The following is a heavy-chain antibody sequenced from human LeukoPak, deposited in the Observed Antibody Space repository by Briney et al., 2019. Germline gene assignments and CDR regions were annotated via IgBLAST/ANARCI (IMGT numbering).Heavy chain of an antibody. CDR2: MNPNSGNT. CDR1: GYTFTSYD. CDR3: TRTDYDYVWGSYRYSGHAFDI. J-gene: IGHJ3*02. Sequence: ASVKVSCKASGYTFTSYDISWVRQATGQGLEWMGWMNPNSGNTGYAQKFQGRVTMTRNTSISTAYMELSSLRSEDTAVYYCTRTDYDYVWGSYRYSGHAFDIWGQGTMVTVSS. V-gene: IGHV1-8*01. D-gene: IGHD3-16*02.